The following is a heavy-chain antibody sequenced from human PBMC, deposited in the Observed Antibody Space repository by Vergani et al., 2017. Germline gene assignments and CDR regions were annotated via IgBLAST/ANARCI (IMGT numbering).Heavy chain of an antibody. Sequence: VQLVESGGGLVKPGGSLRLSCAASGFTFSDFSMSWVRQAPGKGLEWVAFIGSSGPYINYADSVKGRFIISRDNTNNSLFLQLRSLRVEDAAVYYCARDCTSGGCPDNYGMDVWGQGATVTVSS. D-gene: IGHD2-8*01. V-gene: IGHV3-21*06. CDR3: ARDCTSGGCPDNYGMDV. J-gene: IGHJ6*02. CDR2: IGSSGPYI. CDR1: GFTFSDFS.